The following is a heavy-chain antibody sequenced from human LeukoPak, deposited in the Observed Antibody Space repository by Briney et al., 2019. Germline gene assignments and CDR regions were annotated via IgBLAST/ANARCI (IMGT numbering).Heavy chain of an antibody. V-gene: IGHV3-7*03. D-gene: IGHD2-2*01. Sequence: GGSLRLSCAASGFTFSSYWMSWVRQAPGKGLEWVANIKQDGSEKYYVDSVKGRFTISRDNAKNSLYLQINSLRAEDTAVYYCARDGGTGDIVVVPAALSNYYYYGMDVWGKGTTVTVSS. CDR1: GFTFSSYW. CDR3: ARDGGTGDIVVVPAALSNYYYYGMDV. CDR2: IKQDGSEK. J-gene: IGHJ6*04.